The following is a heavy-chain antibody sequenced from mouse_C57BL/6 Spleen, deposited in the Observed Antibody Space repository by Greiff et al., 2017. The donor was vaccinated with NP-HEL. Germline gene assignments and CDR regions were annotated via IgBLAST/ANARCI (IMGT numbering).Heavy chain of an antibody. CDR3: ATYYSNLAWFAY. CDR2: ISDGGSYT. J-gene: IGHJ3*01. V-gene: IGHV5-4*03. CDR1: GFTFSSYA. Sequence: EVKVVESGGGLVKPGGSLKLSCAASGFTFSSYAMSWVRQTPEKRLEWVATISDGGSYTYYPDNVKGRFTISRDNAKNNLYLQMSHLKSEDTAMYYCATYYSNLAWFAYWGQGTLVTVSA. D-gene: IGHD2-5*01.